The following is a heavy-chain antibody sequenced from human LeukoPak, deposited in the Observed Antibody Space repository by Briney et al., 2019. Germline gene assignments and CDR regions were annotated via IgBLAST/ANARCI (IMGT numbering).Heavy chain of an antibody. J-gene: IGHJ4*02. CDR2: INHSGST. D-gene: IGHD6-13*01. Sequence: SETLSLTCAVYGGSFRGYYWRWIRQPPGRGLDWIGEINHSGSTNYTPSLKSLVTISVDTSKNQFSLKLSSVTAADTVVYYCARTGYSSSWYEGYFDYWGQGTLVTVSS. CDR3: ARTGYSSSWYEGYFDY. V-gene: IGHV4-34*01. CDR1: GGSFRGYY.